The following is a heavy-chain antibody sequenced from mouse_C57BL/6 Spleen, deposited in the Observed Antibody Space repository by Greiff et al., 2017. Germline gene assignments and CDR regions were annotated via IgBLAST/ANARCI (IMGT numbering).Heavy chain of an antibody. V-gene: IGHV5-17*01. CDR2: ISSGSSTI. CDR3: ALENWDDWYFDV. CDR1: GFTFSDYG. D-gene: IGHD4-1*01. J-gene: IGHJ1*03. Sequence: EVQRVESGGGLVKPGGSLKLSCAASGFTFSDYGMHWVRQAPEKGLEWVAYISSGSSTIYYADTVKGRFTISRDNAKNTLFLQMTSLRSEDTAMYYCALENWDDWYFDVWGTGTTVTVSS.